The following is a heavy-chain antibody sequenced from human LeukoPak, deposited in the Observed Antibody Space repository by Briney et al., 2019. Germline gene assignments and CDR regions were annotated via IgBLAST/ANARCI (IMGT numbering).Heavy chain of an antibody. CDR3: ARQVATKGEWAFDI. D-gene: IGHD5-12*01. J-gene: IGHJ3*02. CDR2: ICHSGST. V-gene: IGHV4-38-2*02. CDR1: SYSITSGYY. Sequence: SETLSLTCSVSSYSITSGYYWGWIRQPPGKGLEWIGSICHSGSTYYNPSLQSRVTISVDTSKNQFSLNLSSLTAADTAVYYCARQVATKGEWAFDIWGQGTLVTVSS.